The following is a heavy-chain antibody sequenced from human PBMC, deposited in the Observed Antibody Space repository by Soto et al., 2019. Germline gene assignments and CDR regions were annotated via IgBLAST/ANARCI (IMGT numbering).Heavy chain of an antibody. D-gene: IGHD3-10*01. CDR1: GGSITNYY. Sequence: PSETLSLTCTVSGGSITNYYWSSIRQPAGKGLEWIGRIYSSGRTNYNPSLKSRVTMAVDTSKNQFSLKLTSVTAADTAVYYCARDQEVGGGGMDVWGQGTTVTVSS. J-gene: IGHJ6*02. CDR3: ARDQEVGGGGMDV. CDR2: IYSSGRT. V-gene: IGHV4-4*07.